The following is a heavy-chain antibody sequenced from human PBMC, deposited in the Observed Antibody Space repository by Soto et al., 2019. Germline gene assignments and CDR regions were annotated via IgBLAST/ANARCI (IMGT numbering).Heavy chain of an antibody. J-gene: IGHJ6*02. CDR3: TTGSVKGV. Sequence: EVQLVESGGGLVKPGGSLRLSCAASGFSFSNAWMNWVRQAPGKGLEWVGRIKRKIDGEATDYAGPVKGRFTVFRDDSKSALYLQMNSLKGDDTAVYYCTTGSVKGVWGQGTTVTVS. V-gene: IGHV3-15*07. CDR1: GFSFSNAW. CDR2: IKRKIDGEAT.